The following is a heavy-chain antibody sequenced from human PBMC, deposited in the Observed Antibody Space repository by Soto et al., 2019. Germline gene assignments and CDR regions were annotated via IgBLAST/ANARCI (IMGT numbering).Heavy chain of an antibody. Sequence: ASVNVSCKSSGYTFTSYCISWVRQAPGQGLEWMGWISAYNGNTNYAQKLQGRVTMTTDTSTSTAYMELRSLRSDDTAVYYCARVGPDTAMVTSGYGMDVWGQGTTVTVSS. J-gene: IGHJ6*02. CDR1: GYTFTSYC. V-gene: IGHV1-18*04. CDR3: ARVGPDTAMVTSGYGMDV. D-gene: IGHD5-18*01. CDR2: ISAYNGNT.